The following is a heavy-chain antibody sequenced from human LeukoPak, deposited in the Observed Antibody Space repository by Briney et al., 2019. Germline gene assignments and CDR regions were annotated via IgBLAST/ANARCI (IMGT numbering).Heavy chain of an antibody. V-gene: IGHV1-46*01. Sequence: ASVTVSCKASGYTFTSYYLHWVRQAPGHGLEWMGIINTSAGSTGYAQKFQGRVTMTRDTSTSTVYMELSSLRSEDTAVYYCARKGDISVAGLVLDHWGQGTLVTVSS. D-gene: IGHD6-19*01. CDR3: ARKGDISVAGLVLDH. J-gene: IGHJ4*02. CDR1: GYTFTSYY. CDR2: INTSAGST.